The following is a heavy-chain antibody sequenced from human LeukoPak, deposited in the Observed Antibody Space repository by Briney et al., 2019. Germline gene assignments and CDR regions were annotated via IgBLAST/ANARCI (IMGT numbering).Heavy chain of an antibody. CDR2: ISSSSSYI. CDR3: ARDLPGYCSGGSCYSYYYYGMDV. CDR1: GFTFSSYS. D-gene: IGHD2-15*01. V-gene: IGHV3-21*01. Sequence: PGGSLRLSCAASGFTFSSYSMNWVRQAPGKGLEWVSSISSSSSYIYYADSVKGRFTFSRDNAKNSLYLQMNSLRAEDTAVYYCARDLPGYCSGGSCYSYYYYGMDVWGQGTTVTVSS. J-gene: IGHJ6*02.